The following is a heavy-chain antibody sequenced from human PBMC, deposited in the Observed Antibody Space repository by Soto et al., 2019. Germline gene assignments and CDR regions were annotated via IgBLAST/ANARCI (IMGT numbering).Heavy chain of an antibody. V-gene: IGHV3-9*01. J-gene: IGHJ6*02. CDR3: AKPPAMSDYYYYGLDF. CDR2: ITWNSGNI. CDR1: GFSFNDYA. Sequence: EVQLVESGGGLVQPGRSLRLSCAASGFSFNDYAMHWVRQTPGKGLEWVAGITWNSGNIDYADSVRGRFTISRDNAKTSLYLQMNSLRPEDTAFYYCAKPPAMSDYYYYGLDFWGQGTTVTVSS. D-gene: IGHD2-2*01.